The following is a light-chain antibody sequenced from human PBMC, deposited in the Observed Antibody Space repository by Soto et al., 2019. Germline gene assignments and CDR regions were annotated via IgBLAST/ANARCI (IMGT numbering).Light chain of an antibody. CDR1: SSDVGGYNY. CDR3: SSYTSSSTLENV. CDR2: EVS. Sequence: QSALTQPASVSGSPGQSITISCTGTSSDVGGYNYVSWYQQHPGKAPKLMIYEVSNRPSGVFNRFSGSKSGNTASLTISGLQAEDEADYYCSSYTSSSTLENVFGTGTKVTVL. V-gene: IGLV2-14*01. J-gene: IGLJ1*01.